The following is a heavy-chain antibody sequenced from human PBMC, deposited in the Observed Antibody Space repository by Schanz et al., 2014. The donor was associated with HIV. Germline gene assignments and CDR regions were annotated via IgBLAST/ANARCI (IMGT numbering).Heavy chain of an antibody. CDR1: GFTFRNYG. D-gene: IGHD6-19*01. Sequence: ESGGGVVQPGKSLRLSCAASGFTFRNYGIHWVRPAPGKGLSWVAVIWFDGTQKIYADSVKGRFTISRDDSANTVHLQMSSVRAEDTGVYFCARVSRPYSSGWYNVDYWGQGTLVTVSS. V-gene: IGHV3-33*01. CDR2: IWFDGTQK. CDR3: ARVSRPYSSGWYNVDY. J-gene: IGHJ4*02.